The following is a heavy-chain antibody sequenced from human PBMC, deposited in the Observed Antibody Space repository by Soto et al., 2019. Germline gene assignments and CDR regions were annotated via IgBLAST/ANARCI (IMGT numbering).Heavy chain of an antibody. CDR3: ARGRGYGSGRRINYYYYYMDV. V-gene: IGHV1-8*01. CDR2: MNPNSGNT. D-gene: IGHD3-10*01. J-gene: IGHJ6*03. Sequence: QVRLVQSGAEVKKPGASVKVSCKASGYTFTSYDINWVRQATGQGLEWMGWMNPNSGNTGYAQKFQGRVTMTRNTSISTAYMELSSLRSEDTAVYYCARGRGYGSGRRINYYYYYMDVWGKGTTVTVSS. CDR1: GYTFTSYD.